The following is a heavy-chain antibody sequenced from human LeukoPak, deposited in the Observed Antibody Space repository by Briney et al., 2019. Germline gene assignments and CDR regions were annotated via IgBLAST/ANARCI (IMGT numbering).Heavy chain of an antibody. CDR2: ISAYNGNT. CDR3: ARDRGPMFRGVLFSPHNWFDP. Sequence: ASVKVSCKASGYTFTSYGISWVRQAPGQGLEWMGWISAYNGNTKYAQRLQDRVSLTTDTSATTAYMELRSLRSDDTAIYYCARDRGPMFRGVLFSPHNWFDPWGQGTLVTVSS. CDR1: GYTFTSYG. J-gene: IGHJ5*02. V-gene: IGHV1-18*01. D-gene: IGHD3-10*01.